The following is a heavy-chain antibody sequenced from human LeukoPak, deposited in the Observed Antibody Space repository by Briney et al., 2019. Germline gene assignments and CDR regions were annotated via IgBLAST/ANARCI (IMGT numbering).Heavy chain of an antibody. CDR3: ARGTMFPYYFDY. CDR1: GFTFSSYS. CDR2: ISSSSSYI. J-gene: IGHJ4*02. D-gene: IGHD3-10*02. V-gene: IGHV3-21*01. Sequence: GGSLRLSCAASGFTFSSYSMKWVRQAPGKGLEWVSFISSSSSYIYYADSLKGRFAISRDNAKNSLYLQMNSLRAEDTAVYYCARGTMFPYYFDYWGQGTLVTVSS.